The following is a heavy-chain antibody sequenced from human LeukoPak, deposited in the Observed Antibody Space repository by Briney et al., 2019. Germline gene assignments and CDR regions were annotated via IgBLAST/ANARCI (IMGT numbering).Heavy chain of an antibody. J-gene: IGHJ5*02. CDR2: IHTSWTT. CDR3: ARGDYYDGGGRNWFDP. D-gene: IGHD3-16*01. CDR1: GDSMSSYY. Sequence: SETLSLTCTVSGDSMSSYYWNFIRQPAGKGLEWIGRIHTSWTTYYNPSLKSRITMSVDTSRNQFSLRLTSVTAADTAVYYCARGDYYDGGGRNWFDPWGQGALVTVSS. V-gene: IGHV4-4*07.